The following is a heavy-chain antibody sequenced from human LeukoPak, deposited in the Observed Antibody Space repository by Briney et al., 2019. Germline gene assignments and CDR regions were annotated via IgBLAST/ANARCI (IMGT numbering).Heavy chain of an antibody. J-gene: IGHJ4*02. Sequence: SETLSLTCTVSGDSVSTYYWSWTRQPAGKGLEWIGRIYTSGSTNYNPSLKSRVTMSVDTSKNQFSLKLSSVTAADTAVYYCARGGSVAGPFDFDYWGQGTLVTVSS. CDR1: GDSVSTYY. D-gene: IGHD6-19*01. V-gene: IGHV4-4*07. CDR3: ARGGSVAGPFDFDY. CDR2: IYTSGST.